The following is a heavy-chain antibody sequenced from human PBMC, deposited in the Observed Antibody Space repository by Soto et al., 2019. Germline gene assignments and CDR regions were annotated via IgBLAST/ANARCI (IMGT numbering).Heavy chain of an antibody. CDR2: ISYDGNNK. CDR1: GFTFSTFG. D-gene: IGHD4-17*01. J-gene: IGHJ6*02. Sequence: QLVESGGGVVPPGASLRLSCAASGFTFSTFGMHWVRQTPGKGQEWVAVISYDGNNKVYADSVKGRFTISRDNFKNTVDLVMNNLKVDDTAVYYCAKDLQAYGDYDYYCYGLDVWGQGATVSVSS. CDR3: AKDLQAYGDYDYYCYGLDV. V-gene: IGHV3-30*18.